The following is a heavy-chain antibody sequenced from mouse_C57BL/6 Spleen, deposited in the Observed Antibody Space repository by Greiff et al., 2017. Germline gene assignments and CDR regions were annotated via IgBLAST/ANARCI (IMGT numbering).Heavy chain of an antibody. D-gene: IGHD3-2*02. CDR2: ISSGSSTI. CDR1: GFTFSDSG. V-gene: IGHV5-17*01. CDR3: ARRDSSGWDY. J-gene: IGHJ2*01. Sequence: EVMLVESGGGLVKPGGSLKLSCAASGFTFSDSGMHWVRQAPEKGLEWVAYISSGSSTIYYADTVKGRFTISRDNAKNTLFLQMTSLRSEDTAMYYCARRDSSGWDYWGQGTTLTVSS.